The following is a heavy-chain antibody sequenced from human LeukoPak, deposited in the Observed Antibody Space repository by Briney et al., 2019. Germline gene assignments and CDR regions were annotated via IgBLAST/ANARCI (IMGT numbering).Heavy chain of an antibody. CDR1: GFTFSSYA. CDR2: ICGSGGST. Sequence: PGGSLRLSCAASGFTFSSYAMSWVRQAPGKGLEWVSAICGSGGSTYYADSVKGRFTISRDNSKNTLYLQMNSLRAEDAAVYYWAKDSSGWSEKRGYFDYWGQGTLVTVSS. V-gene: IGHV3-23*01. J-gene: IGHJ4*02. D-gene: IGHD6-19*01. CDR3: AKDSSGWSEKRGYFDY.